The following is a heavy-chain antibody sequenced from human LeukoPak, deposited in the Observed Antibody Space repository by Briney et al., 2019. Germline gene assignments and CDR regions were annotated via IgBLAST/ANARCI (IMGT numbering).Heavy chain of an antibody. J-gene: IGHJ3*01. CDR1: GYTFTGYY. Sequence: ASVMVSFKASGYTFTGYYLHWVRQAPGQGLEWMGWIKPNSGGTNYAQKFQDRVTMTRDTSISTAYMELSRLRSDDTAVYYCAHGNYPYAVFDVWGQGTMVTVSS. V-gene: IGHV1-2*02. D-gene: IGHD2-8*01. CDR2: IKPNSGGT. CDR3: AHGNYPYAVFDV.